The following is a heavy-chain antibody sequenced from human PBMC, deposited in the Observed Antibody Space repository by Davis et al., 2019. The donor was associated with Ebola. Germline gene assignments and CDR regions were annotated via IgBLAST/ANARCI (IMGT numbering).Heavy chain of an antibody. D-gene: IGHD3-3*01. J-gene: IGHJ6*02. V-gene: IGHV1-18*01. Sequence: ASVKVSCKASGYTFTSYGISWVRQAPGQGLEWMGWISAYNGNTNYAQKLQGRVTMTTDTSTSTAYMELRSLRSDDTAVYYCARSVDDFWSGPSIHYGMDVWGQGTTVTVSS. CDR1: GYTFTSYG. CDR2: ISAYNGNT. CDR3: ARSVDDFWSGPSIHYGMDV.